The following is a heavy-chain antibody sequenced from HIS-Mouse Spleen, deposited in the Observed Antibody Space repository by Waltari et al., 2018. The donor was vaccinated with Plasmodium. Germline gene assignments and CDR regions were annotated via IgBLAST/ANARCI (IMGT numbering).Heavy chain of an antibody. CDR3: ARASGGYSYGRVFDY. CDR1: GGSISSYY. D-gene: IGHD5-18*01. Sequence: QVQLQESGPGLVKPSETLSLTCTVSGGSISSYYWTWIRPPAGKGLEWIGRIYTSGSTNYNPSRKSRVTMSVDTSKNQFSLKLSSVTAADTAVYYCARASGGYSYGRVFDYWGQGTLVTVSS. J-gene: IGHJ4*02. V-gene: IGHV4-4*07. CDR2: IYTSGST.